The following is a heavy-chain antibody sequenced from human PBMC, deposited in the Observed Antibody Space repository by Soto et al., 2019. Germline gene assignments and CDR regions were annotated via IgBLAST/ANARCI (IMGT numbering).Heavy chain of an antibody. Sequence: SETLSLTCTVSGGSISSYYWSWIRQPPGKGLEWIGYIYYSGSTNYNPSLKSRITISVDTSKNQFSLKLSSVTAADTAVYYCARDGILAAAAGSGFDPWDQGTLVTVSS. CDR2: IYYSGST. CDR1: GGSISSYY. D-gene: IGHD6-13*01. J-gene: IGHJ5*02. V-gene: IGHV4-59*01. CDR3: ARDGILAAAAGSGFDP.